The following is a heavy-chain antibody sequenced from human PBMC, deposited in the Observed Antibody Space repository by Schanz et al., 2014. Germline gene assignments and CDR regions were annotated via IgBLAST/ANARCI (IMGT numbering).Heavy chain of an antibody. D-gene: IGHD5-18*01. Sequence: EVQLLESGGGLVQPGGSLRLSCAASGFTFSSYAMSWARQAPGKGLEWVSAISGSGGSTYYADSVKGRFTISRDNSKNTLYLQMNSLRAEDTAVYYCAKDAENTAMITDYFDYWGQGTLVTVSS. J-gene: IGHJ4*02. CDR1: GFTFSSYA. CDR2: ISGSGGST. CDR3: AKDAENTAMITDYFDY. V-gene: IGHV3-23*01.